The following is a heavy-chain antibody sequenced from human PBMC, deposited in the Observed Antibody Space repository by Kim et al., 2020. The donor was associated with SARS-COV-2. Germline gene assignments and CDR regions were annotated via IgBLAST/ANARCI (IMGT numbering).Heavy chain of an antibody. CDR3: ANMYRGNYYYGMDV. V-gene: IGHV3-30*18. J-gene: IGHJ6*02. Sequence: GGSLRLSCAASGFTFSSYGMHWVRQAPGKGLEWVAVISYDGSNKYYADSVKGRFTISRDNSKNTLYLQMNSLRAEDTAVYYCANMYRGNYYYGMDVWGQGTTVTVSS. CDR1: GFTFSSYG. CDR2: ISYDGSNK. D-gene: IGHD2-8*01.